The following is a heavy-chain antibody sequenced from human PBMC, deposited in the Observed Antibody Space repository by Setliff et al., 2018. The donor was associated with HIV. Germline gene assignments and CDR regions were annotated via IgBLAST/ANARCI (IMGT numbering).Heavy chain of an antibody. J-gene: IGHJ1*01. CDR1: GFSFNSYG. V-gene: IGHV3-33*08. D-gene: IGHD6-19*01. CDR2: IWYDERHK. Sequence: GGSLRLSCTFWGFSFNSYGMHWVRQAPGKGLEWVASIWYDERHKFYADSVKGRFTISRDNSKNILYLQMNSLRADDTAVYYCARAPGIAVTGRYFQHWGQGTLVTVSS. CDR3: ARAPGIAVTGRYFQH.